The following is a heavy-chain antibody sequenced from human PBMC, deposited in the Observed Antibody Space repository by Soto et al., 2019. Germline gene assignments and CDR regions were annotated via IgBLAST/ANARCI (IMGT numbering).Heavy chain of an antibody. CDR3: VRDQKYFRVNGNWFDS. V-gene: IGHV1-18*04. J-gene: IGHJ5*01. CDR1: GYTSSDFG. D-gene: IGHD2-2*01. Sequence: SVKVSCKASGYTSSDFGISWVRQAPVQGLEWMGWVSGNNGASNPAPKVQGRITMTLDTSTGVSYMALRSLRSDDTAIYYCVRDQKYFRVNGNWFDSWGQGTLVTV. CDR2: VSGNNGAS.